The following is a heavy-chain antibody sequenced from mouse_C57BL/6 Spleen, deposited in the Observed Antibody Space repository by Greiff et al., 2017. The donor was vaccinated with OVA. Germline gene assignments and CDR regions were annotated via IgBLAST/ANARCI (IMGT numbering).Heavy chain of an antibody. D-gene: IGHD2-1*01. CDR1: GYAFSSYW. V-gene: IGHV1-80*01. Sequence: QVQLQQSGAELVKPGASVKISCKASGYAFSSYWMNWVKQRPGKGLEWIGQIYPGDGDTNYNGKFKGKATLTVDKSSSTAYMQLSSLTSEDSAVYYCAIGRLLLEGGFAYWGQGTLVTVSA. J-gene: IGHJ3*01. CDR3: AIGRLLLEGGFAY. CDR2: IYPGDGDT.